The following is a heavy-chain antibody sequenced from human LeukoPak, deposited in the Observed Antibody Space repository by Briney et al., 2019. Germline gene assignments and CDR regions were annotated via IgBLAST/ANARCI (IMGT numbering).Heavy chain of an antibody. CDR2: ISYDGSNK. J-gene: IGHJ5*02. Sequence: GRSLRLSCAASGFTFSSYAMHWVRQAPGKGLEWVAVISYDGSNKYYADSVKGRFTISRDNSKNTLYLQMNSLRAEDTAVYYCARGRYSSSSWLDPWGQGTLVTVSS. V-gene: IGHV3-30-3*01. D-gene: IGHD6-6*01. CDR3: ARGRYSSSSWLDP. CDR1: GFTFSSYA.